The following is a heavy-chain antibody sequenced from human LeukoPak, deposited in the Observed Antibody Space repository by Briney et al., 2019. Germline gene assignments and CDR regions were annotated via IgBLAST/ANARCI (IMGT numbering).Heavy chain of an antibody. CDR1: GGFFSGYY. D-gene: IGHD2-2*01. CDR3: ARGRVPRGVVVPAAIGNWFDP. V-gene: IGHV4-34*01. J-gene: IGHJ5*02. CDR2: INHSGST. Sequence: SETLSLTCAVYGGFFSGYYWSWVRQPPGKGLEWIGEINHSGSTNYNPSLKSRVTISVDTSKNQFSLKLGSVTAADTAVYYCARGRVPRGVVVPAAIGNWFDPWGQGTLVTVSS.